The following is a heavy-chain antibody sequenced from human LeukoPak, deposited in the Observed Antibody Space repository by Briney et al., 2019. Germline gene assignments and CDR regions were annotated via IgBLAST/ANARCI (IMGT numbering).Heavy chain of an antibody. D-gene: IGHD2-15*01. Sequence: GGSLRLSCAASGFTFSDYYMSWIRQAPGKGLEWVSYISSSSSYTNYADSVKGRFTISRDNAKNSLYLQMNSLRAEDTAVYYCARIVVVVAGHDAFDIWGQGTMVTVSS. V-gene: IGHV3-11*06. J-gene: IGHJ3*02. CDR1: GFTFSDYY. CDR3: ARIVVVVAGHDAFDI. CDR2: ISSSSSYT.